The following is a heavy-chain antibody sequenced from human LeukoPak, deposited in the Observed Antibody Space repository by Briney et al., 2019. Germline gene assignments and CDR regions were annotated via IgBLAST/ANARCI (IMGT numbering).Heavy chain of an antibody. Sequence: ASVKVSCKASGYTFTGYYMHWVRQAPGQGLEWMGWINPNSGGTNYAQKFQGWVTMTRDTSISTAYMELSRLRSDDTAVYYCAREVGSEGEDYYDSSPRDPNWFDPWGQGTLVTVSS. V-gene: IGHV1-2*04. CDR1: GYTFTGYY. D-gene: IGHD3-22*01. J-gene: IGHJ5*02. CDR2: INPNSGGT. CDR3: AREVGSEGEDYYDSSPRDPNWFDP.